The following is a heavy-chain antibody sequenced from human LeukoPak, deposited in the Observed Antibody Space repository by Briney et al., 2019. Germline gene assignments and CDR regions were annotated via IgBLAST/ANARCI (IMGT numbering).Heavy chain of an antibody. CDR2: IYHSGST. CDR1: GYSFSGDYY. D-gene: IGHD3-10*01. V-gene: IGHV4-38-2*02. CDR3: ARDHGEEDYMDV. Sequence: PSETLSLTCTVSGYSFSGDYYWGWIRQPPGKGLEWIGSIYHSGSTYYSPSLKGRVTISADTSKNQFSLKLSSVTAADAAVYYCARDHGEEDYMDVWGKGTTVTVSS. J-gene: IGHJ6*03.